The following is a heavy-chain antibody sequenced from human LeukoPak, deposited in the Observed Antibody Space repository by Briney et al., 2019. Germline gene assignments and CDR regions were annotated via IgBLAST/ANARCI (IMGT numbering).Heavy chain of an antibody. CDR3: ARASTTVTTSSYYYGMDV. J-gene: IGHJ6*02. CDR2: IYYSGST. CDR1: GGSVSSGSYY. Sequence: SETLSLTCTVSGGSVSSGSYYWSWIRQPPGKGLEWIGYIYYSGSTNYNPSLKSRVTISVDTSKNQFSLKLSSVTAADTAVYYCARASTTVTTSSYYYGMDVWGQGTTVTVSS. D-gene: IGHD4-17*01. V-gene: IGHV4-61*01.